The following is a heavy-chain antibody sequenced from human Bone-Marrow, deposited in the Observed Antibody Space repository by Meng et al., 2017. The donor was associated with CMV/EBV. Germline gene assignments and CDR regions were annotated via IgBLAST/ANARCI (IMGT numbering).Heavy chain of an antibody. CDR1: GYTFTGYY. J-gene: IGHJ1*01. Sequence: ASVKVSCKASGYTFTGYYMHWVRQAPGQGLEWMGWINPNSGGTNYAQKFQGRVTMTRDTSISTAYMELSRLRSDDTAVYYCARGCIAALSAASLGYWGHGTLVTVSS. CDR3: ARGCIAALSAASLGY. CDR2: INPNSGGT. V-gene: IGHV1-2*02. D-gene: IGHD6-6*01.